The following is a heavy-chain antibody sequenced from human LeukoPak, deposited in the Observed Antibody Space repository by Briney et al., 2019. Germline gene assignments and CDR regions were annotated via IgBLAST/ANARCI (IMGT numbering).Heavy chain of an antibody. CDR2: ISGNSGST. J-gene: IGHJ4*02. V-gene: IGHV3-23*01. CDR3: AKVSAWAMVGATYFDY. CDR1: GFTFSSYA. Sequence: GRSLRLSCAASGFTFSSYAMSWVCQGPGKGLEWVSSISGNSGSTYYADSVKGRFTISRDNSKNTVYLQMNSLRAEDTAVYYCAKVSAWAMVGATYFDYWGQGTLVTVSS. D-gene: IGHD1-26*01.